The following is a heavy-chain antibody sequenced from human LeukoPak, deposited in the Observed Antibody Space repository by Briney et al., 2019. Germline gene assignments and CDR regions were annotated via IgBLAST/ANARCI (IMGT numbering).Heavy chain of an antibody. Sequence: QPGGSLRLSCAASGFTFSSYGMHWVRQAPGKGLEWVAVISYDGSNKYYADSVKGRFTISRDNSKNTLYLQMNSLRAEDTAVYYCAKLPGIAAAGTGSRYYFDYWGQGTLVTVSS. J-gene: IGHJ4*02. V-gene: IGHV3-30*18. D-gene: IGHD6-13*01. CDR3: AKLPGIAAAGTGSRYYFDY. CDR1: GFTFSSYG. CDR2: ISYDGSNK.